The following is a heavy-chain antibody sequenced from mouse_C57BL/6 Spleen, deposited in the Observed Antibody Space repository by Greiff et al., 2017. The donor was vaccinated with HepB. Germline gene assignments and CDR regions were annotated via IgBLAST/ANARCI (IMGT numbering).Heavy chain of an antibody. CDR3: ARGRAGSSSYYAMDY. J-gene: IGHJ4*01. CDR1: GYTFTSYW. Sequence: QVQLQQPGAELVKPGASVKLSCKASGYTFTSYWMHWVKQRPGQGLEWIGMIHSNSGSTNYNEKFKSKATLTVDKSSSTAYMQLSSLTSEDSAVYYCARGRAGSSSYYAMDYWGQGTSVTVSS. D-gene: IGHD1-1*01. CDR2: IHSNSGST. V-gene: IGHV1-64*01.